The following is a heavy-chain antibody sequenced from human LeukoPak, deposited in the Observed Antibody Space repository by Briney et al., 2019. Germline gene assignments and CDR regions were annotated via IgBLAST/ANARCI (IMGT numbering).Heavy chain of an antibody. V-gene: IGHV4-39*01. J-gene: IGHJ5*02. Sequence: SETLSLTCTVSGDSISSYHYYWGWVRQPPGKGLEWIGSGTTYYNPSLKSRVTISVDTSKNQFSLKLNSVTAADAAVYYCARTGGYMVRGVQNWFDPWGQGTLVTVSS. CDR1: GDSISSYHYY. CDR3: ARTGGYMVRGVQNWFDP. D-gene: IGHD3-10*01. CDR2: GTT.